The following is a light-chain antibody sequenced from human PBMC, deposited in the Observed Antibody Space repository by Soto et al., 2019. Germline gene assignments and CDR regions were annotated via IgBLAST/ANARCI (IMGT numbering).Light chain of an antibody. CDR3: CSLTTSHTYV. V-gene: IGLV2-14*01. CDR2: HVT. J-gene: IGLJ1*01. CDR1: SSDVGAYTY. Sequence: QSALTQPPSASGSPGQSVTISCTGTSSDVGAYTYVSWYQQHPGKAPKLMIYHVTYRPSGVSNRYSGSKSGNSASLTISGLQADDEADYYCCSLTTSHTYVFGSGTKVTVL.